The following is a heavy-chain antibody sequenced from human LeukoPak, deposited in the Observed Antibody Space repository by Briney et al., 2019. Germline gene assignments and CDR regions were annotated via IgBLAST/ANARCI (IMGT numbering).Heavy chain of an antibody. CDR2: IYYSGST. CDR3: ARSLWYYDS. CDR1: GGSTSSYY. D-gene: IGHD3-22*01. J-gene: IGHJ4*02. V-gene: IGHV4-59*01. Sequence: SETLSLTCTVSGGSTSSYYWSWIRQPPGRGLEWIGYIYYSGSTNYNPSLKSRVTISVDTSKNQFSLKLSSVTAADTAVYYCARSLWYYDSWGQGTLVTVSS.